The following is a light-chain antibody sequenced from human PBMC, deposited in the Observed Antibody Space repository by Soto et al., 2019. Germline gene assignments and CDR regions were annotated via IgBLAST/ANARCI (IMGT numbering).Light chain of an antibody. Sequence: DIQMTQSPSSLSASVGERVRINCLASQDINNYVAWFQQKPGKAPKSLIYAASHLQSGVPSKFSGRGSGTVFTLTISSLQGEDFATYYCKQYSTYPLTFGTGTKVDIK. J-gene: IGKJ3*01. CDR3: KQYSTYPLT. CDR1: QDINNY. V-gene: IGKV1-16*02. CDR2: AAS.